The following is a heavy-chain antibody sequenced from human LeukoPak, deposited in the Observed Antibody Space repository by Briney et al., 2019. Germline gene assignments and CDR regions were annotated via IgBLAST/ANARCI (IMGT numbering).Heavy chain of an antibody. D-gene: IGHD6-13*01. CDR2: IYYSGST. Sequence: SETLSLTCTVSGGPISSHYWSWIRQPPGKGLEWIGYIYYSGSTNYNPSLKSRVTISVDTSKNQFSLKLSSVTAADTAVYYCARDRMGHEAAAGTPGCYYYYMDVWGKGTTVTVS. CDR3: ARDRMGHEAAAGTPGCYYYYMDV. V-gene: IGHV4-59*11. CDR1: GGPISSHY. J-gene: IGHJ6*03.